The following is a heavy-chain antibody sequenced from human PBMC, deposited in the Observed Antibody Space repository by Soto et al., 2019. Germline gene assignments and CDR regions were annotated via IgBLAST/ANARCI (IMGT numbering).Heavy chain of an antibody. CDR1: GYTFTSYD. Sequence: GASVKVSCKASGYTFTSYDINWVRQATGQGLEWMGWMNPNSGNTGYAQKFQGRVTMTRNTSISTAYMELSSLRSEDTAVYYYARFNPTPDAFDIWGQGTMVTVSS. V-gene: IGHV1-8*01. CDR3: ARFNPTPDAFDI. J-gene: IGHJ3*02. CDR2: MNPNSGNT.